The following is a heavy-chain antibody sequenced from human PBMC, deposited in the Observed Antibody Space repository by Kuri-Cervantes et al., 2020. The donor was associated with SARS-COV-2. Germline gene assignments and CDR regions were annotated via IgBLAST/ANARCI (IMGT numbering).Heavy chain of an antibody. CDR3: ATGRGYISGWPNNPFDY. CDR2: INPNSGGT. Sequence: ASVKVSCKASGYTFTGYYMHWVRQAPGQGLEWMGWINPNSGGTNYAQKFQGWVTMTRDTSISTAYMELSRLTSDDTAVYYCATGRGYISGWPNNPFDYWGQGTLVTVSS. J-gene: IGHJ4*02. V-gene: IGHV1-2*04. CDR1: GYTFTGYY. D-gene: IGHD6-19*01.